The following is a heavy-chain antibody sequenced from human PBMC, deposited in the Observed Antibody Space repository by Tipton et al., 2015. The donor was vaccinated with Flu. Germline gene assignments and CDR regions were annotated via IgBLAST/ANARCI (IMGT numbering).Heavy chain of an antibody. Sequence: LRLSCTVSGGSISSYYWSWIRQPPGKGLEWIGYIYYSGSTNYNPSLKSRVTISVDTSKNQFSLKLSSVTAADTAVYYCAATDYYDSSGYYDFDYWGQGTLVTVSS. J-gene: IGHJ4*02. CDR2: IYYSGST. CDR1: GGSISSYY. V-gene: IGHV4-59*08. D-gene: IGHD3-22*01. CDR3: AATDYYDSSGYYDFDY.